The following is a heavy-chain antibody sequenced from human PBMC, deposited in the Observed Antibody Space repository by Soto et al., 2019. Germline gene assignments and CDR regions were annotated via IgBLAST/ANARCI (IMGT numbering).Heavy chain of an antibody. D-gene: IGHD3-10*01. CDR2: INAGNGDA. Sequence: QVQLVQSGAEVKTPGASVNVSCRASGYTFTSYVIHWLRQAPGQGLEWMGWINAGNGDAKYSENFQGRVTVSRDTFASTLYMEMNSLRPADTAVYYCARDVRSSIENWGQGTLVTVSS. V-gene: IGHV1-3*01. J-gene: IGHJ4*02. CDR1: GYTFTSYV. CDR3: ARDVRSSIEN.